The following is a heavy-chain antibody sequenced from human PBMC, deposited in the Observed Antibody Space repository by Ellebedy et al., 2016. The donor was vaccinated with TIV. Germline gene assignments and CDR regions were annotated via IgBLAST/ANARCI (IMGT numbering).Heavy chain of an antibody. V-gene: IGHV1-69*13. CDR1: GGTFSSYA. CDR3: ARDGGMTTVTTEGWYFDL. CDR2: IIPIFGTA. D-gene: IGHD4-17*01. Sequence: AASVKVSCKASGGTFSSYAISWVRQAPGQGLEWMGGIIPIFGTANYAQKFQGRVTITADESTSTAYMELSSLRSEDTAVYYCARDGGMTTVTTEGWYFDLWGRGTLVTVSS. J-gene: IGHJ2*01.